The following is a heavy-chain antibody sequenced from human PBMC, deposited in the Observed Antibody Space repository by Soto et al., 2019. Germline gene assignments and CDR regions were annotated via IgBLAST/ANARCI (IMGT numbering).Heavy chain of an antibody. D-gene: IGHD6-19*01. J-gene: IGHJ6*02. CDR1: GFTFSSYG. Sequence: QVQLVESGGGVVQPGRSLRLSCAASGFTFSSYGMHWVRQAPGKGLEWVAVISYDGSNKYYADSVKGRFTISRDNSKNTLYLQMNSLRAEDTAVYYCAKPGWAGYYYGMDVWGQGTTVTVSS. V-gene: IGHV3-30*18. CDR3: AKPGWAGYYYGMDV. CDR2: ISYDGSNK.